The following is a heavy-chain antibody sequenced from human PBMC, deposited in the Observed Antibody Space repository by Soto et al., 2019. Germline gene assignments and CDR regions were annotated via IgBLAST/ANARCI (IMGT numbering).Heavy chain of an antibody. CDR1: GGTFSSYA. J-gene: IGHJ6*02. CDR3: ATADLYYYYGMDV. CDR2: IIPIFGTA. V-gene: IGHV1-69*06. Sequence: QVQLVQSGAEVKKPGSSVKVSCKASGGTFSSYAISWVRQAPGQGLEWMGGIIPIFGTANYAQTFQGRVTITADKSTSTDYMELSSLSSADTAVYYCATADLYYYYGMDVWGQGNTVTVSS.